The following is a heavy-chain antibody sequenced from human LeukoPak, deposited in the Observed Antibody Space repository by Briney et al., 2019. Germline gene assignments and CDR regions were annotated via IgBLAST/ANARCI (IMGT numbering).Heavy chain of an antibody. Sequence: GGSLRLSCAASGFTFSSYSMTWVRQAPGRGLECISYISYNSATIYYADSVKGRFTISRDNAKNSLYLQMNSLRAEDTAVYYCARAYAGAHFDYWGQGSLVTVSS. CDR3: ARAYAGAHFDY. V-gene: IGHV3-48*04. J-gene: IGHJ4*02. D-gene: IGHD2-2*01. CDR2: ISYNSATI. CDR1: GFTFSSYS.